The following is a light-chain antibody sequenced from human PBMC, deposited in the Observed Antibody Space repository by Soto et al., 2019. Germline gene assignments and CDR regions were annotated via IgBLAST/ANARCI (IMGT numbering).Light chain of an antibody. CDR3: NSYTSRYTFV. J-gene: IGLJ1*01. CDR1: SSDVGGYNY. V-gene: IGLV2-14*01. CDR2: EVN. Sequence: QSALTQPASVSGSPGQSITISCTGTSSDVGGYNYVSRYQQHPGKAPKLMIYEVNNRPSEVSNRFSGSKSGNTASLTISGLQPEDEADYYCNSYTSRYTFVLGTGTKLTVL.